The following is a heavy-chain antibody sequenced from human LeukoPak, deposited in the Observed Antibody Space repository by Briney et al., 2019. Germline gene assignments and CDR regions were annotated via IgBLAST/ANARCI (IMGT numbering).Heavy chain of an antibody. Sequence: PGGSLRLSFAAPGFTVSSNYMSWVRQAPGKGLEWVSVIYSGGSTYYADSVKGRFTISRDNSKNTLYIQMNSLRAEDTAVYYCARLVPATVTTFGYWGQGTLVTVSS. V-gene: IGHV3-53*01. CDR3: ARLVPATVTTFGY. CDR2: IYSGGST. J-gene: IGHJ4*02. D-gene: IGHD4-17*01. CDR1: GFTVSSNY.